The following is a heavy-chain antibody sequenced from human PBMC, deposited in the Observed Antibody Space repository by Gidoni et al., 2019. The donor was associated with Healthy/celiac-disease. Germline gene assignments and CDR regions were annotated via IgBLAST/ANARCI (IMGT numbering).Heavy chain of an antibody. J-gene: IGHJ5*02. CDR1: GFTFSSYA. D-gene: IGHD3-22*01. CDR2: ISGSGGST. Sequence: EVQLLESGGGLVQPGGSLRRSCAASGFTFSSYAMSWVRQAPGKGLEWVSAISGSGGSTYYADSGKGRFTISRDNSKNTLYLQMNSLRAEDTAVYYCAKESITMIVVAPNWFDPWGQGTLVTVSS. V-gene: IGHV3-23*01. CDR3: AKESITMIVVAPNWFDP.